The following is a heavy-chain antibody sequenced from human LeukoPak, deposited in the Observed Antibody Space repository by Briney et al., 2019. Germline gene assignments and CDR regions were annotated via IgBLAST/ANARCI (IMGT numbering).Heavy chain of an antibody. CDR1: GFTFKSYG. CDR2: IWYDGSNK. Sequence: GRSLRLSCAASGFTFKSYGMHWVRQAPGKGLEWVAVIWYDGSNKYYADSVKGRFTISRDNAQNSVYLHMNSLTGEDTALYYCARDWVAGVPFDAFDIWGQGTMVSVSS. CDR3: ARDWVAGVPFDAFDI. J-gene: IGHJ3*02. V-gene: IGHV3-33*01. D-gene: IGHD3-10*01.